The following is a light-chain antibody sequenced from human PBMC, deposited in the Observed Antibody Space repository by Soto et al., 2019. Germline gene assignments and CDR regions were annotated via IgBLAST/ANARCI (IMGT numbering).Light chain of an antibody. CDR3: QQYYSTPPT. V-gene: IGKV4-1*01. CDR1: QSVLYSSNNKNY. Sequence: DIVMTQSPDSLPVSLGERPTINCESSQSVLYSSNNKNYLAWYQQKPGQPPKLLIYWASTRESGVPDRFSGSGSGTDFTLTINSLQAEDVAVYYCQQYYSTPPTFGQGTKLEIK. J-gene: IGKJ2*01. CDR2: WAS.